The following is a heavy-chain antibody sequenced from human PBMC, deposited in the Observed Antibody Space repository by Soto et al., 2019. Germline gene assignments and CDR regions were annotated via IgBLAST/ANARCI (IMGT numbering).Heavy chain of an antibody. CDR2: IYPSDSDS. V-gene: IGHV5-51*01. Sequence: EVQLVQSGAEVRKPGESLKISCKASGYSFTNYWIAWVRQMPGKGPEYMGIIYPSDSDSRYSPSFQGQVTFSADKSINTAYLQWSSLKASDTAMYYCARHGFYGDYSSNYFDPWGQGTLVTVSS. CDR1: GYSFTNYW. J-gene: IGHJ5*02. CDR3: ARHGFYGDYSSNYFDP. D-gene: IGHD4-17*01.